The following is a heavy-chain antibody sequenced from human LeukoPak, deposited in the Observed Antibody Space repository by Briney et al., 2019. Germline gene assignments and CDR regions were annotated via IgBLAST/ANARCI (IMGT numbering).Heavy chain of an antibody. V-gene: IGHV1-2*02. CDR3: ARDLSWSIDY. CDR2: TNPNSGGT. J-gene: IGHJ4*02. D-gene: IGHD6-13*01. CDR1: GYTFIDYY. Sequence: ASVKVSCKASGYTFIDYYMHWVRQAPGQGLEWMGWTNPNSGGTNYAQKFQGRVTMTRDTSISTAHMELSRLRSDDTAVYFCARDLSWSIDYWGQGTLVTVSS.